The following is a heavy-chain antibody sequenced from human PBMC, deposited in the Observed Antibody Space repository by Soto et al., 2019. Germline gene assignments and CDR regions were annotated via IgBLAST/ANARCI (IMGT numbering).Heavy chain of an antibody. Sequence: ASVKVSCKASGYTFTSYYMHWVRQAPGQGLEWMGIINPSGGSTSYAQKFQGRVTMTRDTSTSTVYMELSSLRSEDTAVYYCARDSDPYSSSWSWFDPWGQGTLVTVSS. V-gene: IGHV1-46*01. D-gene: IGHD6-6*01. CDR2: INPSGGST. J-gene: IGHJ5*02. CDR1: GYTFTSYY. CDR3: ARDSDPYSSSWSWFDP.